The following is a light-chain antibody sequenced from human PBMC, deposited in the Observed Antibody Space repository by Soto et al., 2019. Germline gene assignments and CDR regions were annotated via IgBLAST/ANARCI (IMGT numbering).Light chain of an antibody. Sequence: QSALTQPASVSGSPGQSIAISCTGSSSDIGIYKYVSWYQQHPGKVPKLIIYEVTNRPSGVSNRFSGSKSGNTASPTISGLQAEDEADYYCSSYTTSSTRVFGPGTKLTVL. V-gene: IGLV2-14*01. CDR2: EVT. CDR1: SSDIGIYKY. CDR3: SSYTTSSTRV. J-gene: IGLJ1*01.